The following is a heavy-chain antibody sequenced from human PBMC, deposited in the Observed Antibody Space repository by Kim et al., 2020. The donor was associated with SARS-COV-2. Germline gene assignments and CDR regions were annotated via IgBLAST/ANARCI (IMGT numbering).Heavy chain of an antibody. CDR1: GFTFSAYH. Sequence: GGSLRLSCATSGFTFSAYHMNWVRQAPGKGREWLSFITKSSTTIYYADSVKGRFTTSRDDAKNSLHLQMNSLKDEDTAVYHCVRDRMGGAFDIWGQGTLVTVSS. CDR3: VRDRMGGAFDI. V-gene: IGHV3-48*02. D-gene: IGHD3-16*01. CDR2: ITKSSTTI. J-gene: IGHJ3*02.